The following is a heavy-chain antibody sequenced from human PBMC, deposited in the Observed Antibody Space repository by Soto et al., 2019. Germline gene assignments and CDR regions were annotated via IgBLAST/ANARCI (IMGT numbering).Heavy chain of an antibody. CDR1: GGSISSYY. J-gene: IGHJ5*02. V-gene: IGHV4-4*07. CDR3: ARDRRDIARAWFAP. D-gene: IGHD2-15*01. Sequence: PSETLSLTCTVSGGSISSYYWSWIRQPAGKGLEWIGRIYTSGSTNYNPSLKSRVTMSVDTSKNQFSLKLSSVTAADTAVYYCARDRRDIARAWFAPWGQGTLVTVSS. CDR2: IYTSGST.